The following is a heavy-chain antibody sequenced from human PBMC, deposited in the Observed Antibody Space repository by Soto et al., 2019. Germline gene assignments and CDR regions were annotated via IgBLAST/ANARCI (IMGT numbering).Heavy chain of an antibody. CDR2: MNPNSGNT. CDR1: GYTFTSYD. Sequence: ASVKVSCKASGYTFTSYDINWVRQATGQGLEWMGWMNPNSGNTGYAQKFQGRVTMTRNTSISTAYMELNSLKTEDTAVYYCTSAGQYCTSTTCKAYWGQGTPVTVSS. CDR3: TSAGQYCTSTTCKAY. V-gene: IGHV1-8*01. J-gene: IGHJ4*02. D-gene: IGHD2-2*01.